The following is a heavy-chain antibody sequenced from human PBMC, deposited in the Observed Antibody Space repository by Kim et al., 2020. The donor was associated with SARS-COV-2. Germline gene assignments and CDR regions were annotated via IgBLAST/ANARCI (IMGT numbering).Heavy chain of an antibody. J-gene: IGHJ5*02. CDR3: ARDVYYDSIWFDP. V-gene: IGHV1-69*13. CDR1: GGTFISYA. CDR2: IIPIFGTA. D-gene: IGHD3-22*01. Sequence: SVKVSCKASGGTFISYAISWVRQAPGQGLEWMGGIIPIFGTANYAQKFQGRVTITADASTSTAYMELSSLRSEDTAVYYCARDVYYDSIWFDPWGQGTLGTVSS.